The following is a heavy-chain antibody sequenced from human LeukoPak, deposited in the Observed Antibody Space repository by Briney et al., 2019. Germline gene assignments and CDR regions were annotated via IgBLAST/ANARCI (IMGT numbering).Heavy chain of an antibody. Sequence: AASVKVSCKASGYTFTSYDINWVRQATGQGLEWMGWMNPNSGNTGYAQKFQGRVTMTRNTFISTAYMELSSLRSEDTAVYYCARGAFVVVPAAISLNWFDPWGQGTLVTVSS. V-gene: IGHV1-8*01. CDR2: MNPNSGNT. CDR3: ARGAFVVVPAAISLNWFDP. CDR1: GYTFTSYD. D-gene: IGHD2-2*01. J-gene: IGHJ5*02.